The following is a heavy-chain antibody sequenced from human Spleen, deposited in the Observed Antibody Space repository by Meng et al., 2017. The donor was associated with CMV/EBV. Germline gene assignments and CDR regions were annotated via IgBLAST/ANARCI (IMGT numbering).Heavy chain of an antibody. J-gene: IGHJ6*02. D-gene: IGHD3-10*01. Sequence: GESLKISCAASGFTFSSYEMNWVRQAPGKGLEWVSYISSSGSTIYYADSVKGRFTISRDNAKNSLYLQMNSLRVEDTAVYYCARDRRPLLFLWFGASMDVWGQGTTVTVSS. V-gene: IGHV3-48*03. CDR1: GFTFSSYE. CDR3: ARDRRPLLFLWFGASMDV. CDR2: ISSSGSTI.